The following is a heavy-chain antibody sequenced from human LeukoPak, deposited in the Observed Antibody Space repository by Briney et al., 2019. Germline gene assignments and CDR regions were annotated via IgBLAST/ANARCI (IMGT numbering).Heavy chain of an antibody. D-gene: IGHD6-13*01. CDR3: ARVLGIAAAGYSDY. CDR1: GFTFSSYA. J-gene: IGHJ4*02. V-gene: IGHV3-64*01. Sequence: GSLRLSCAAFGFTFSSYAMHWVRQAPGKGLEYVSAISSNGGSTYYANSVKGRFTISRDNSKNTLYLQMGSLRAEDMAVYYCARVLGIAAAGYSDYWGQGTLVTVSS. CDR2: ISSNGGST.